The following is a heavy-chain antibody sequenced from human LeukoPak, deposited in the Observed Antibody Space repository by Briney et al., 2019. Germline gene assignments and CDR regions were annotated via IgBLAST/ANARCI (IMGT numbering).Heavy chain of an antibody. CDR2: IYIGGRT. V-gene: IGHV3-53*01. J-gene: IGHJ4*02. CDR3: ARDRREYSGNYFDY. CDR1: GFTVSSNY. D-gene: IGHD1-26*01. Sequence: GGSLRLSCAASGFTVSSNYMSWVRQAPGKGVEWGSVIYIGGRTYYSDSVKGRFTISIDNSKNTLYLKMNSLRAEDTAVYYCARDRREYSGNYFDYWGQGTLVTVSS.